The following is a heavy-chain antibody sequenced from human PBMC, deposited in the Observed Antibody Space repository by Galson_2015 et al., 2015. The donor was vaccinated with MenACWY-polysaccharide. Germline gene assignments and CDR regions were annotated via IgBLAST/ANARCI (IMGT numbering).Heavy chain of an antibody. J-gene: IGHJ3*01. CDR3: ARDPHCGAGCSIHDAFDV. CDR1: GFTFRSYW. V-gene: IGHV3-74*01. Sequence: SLRLSCAASGFTFRSYWLHWVRQAPGEGLVWVSRINTDGSSTSYADSVKGRFTVSRDNAKNTVYLQMNSLRAEDTAVYYCARDPHCGAGCSIHDAFDVWGQGTEVTVSS. CDR2: INTDGSST. D-gene: IGHD2-21*02.